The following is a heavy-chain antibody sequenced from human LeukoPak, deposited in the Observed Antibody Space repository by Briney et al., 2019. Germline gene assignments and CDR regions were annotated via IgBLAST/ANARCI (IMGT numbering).Heavy chain of an antibody. CDR1: GFTFSDYY. J-gene: IGHJ5*02. CDR3: ARGVDILTGYSAPHNWFDT. D-gene: IGHD3-9*01. CDR2: ISSSSSTI. Sequence: GGSLRLSCAASGFTFSDYYMSWIRQAPGKGLEWVSYISSSSSTIYYADSVKGRFTISRDNAKNSLYLQMNSLRADDTAVYYCARGVDILTGYSAPHNWFDTWGQGTLVTVSS. V-gene: IGHV3-11*01.